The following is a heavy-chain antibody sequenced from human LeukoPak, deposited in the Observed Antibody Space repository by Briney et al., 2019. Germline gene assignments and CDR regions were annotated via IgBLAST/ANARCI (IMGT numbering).Heavy chain of an antibody. CDR3: ANENYYDSSANVDY. CDR1: GFTFSSYW. Sequence: GGSLRLSCEVSGFTFSSYWMYWVRQAPGKGLEWVAVISSDGSNKYYADSVKGRFTISRDNSKNTLYLQMNSLRAEDTALYYCANENYYDSSANVDYWGQGTLVTVSS. CDR2: ISSDGSNK. D-gene: IGHD3-22*01. V-gene: IGHV3-30*18. J-gene: IGHJ4*02.